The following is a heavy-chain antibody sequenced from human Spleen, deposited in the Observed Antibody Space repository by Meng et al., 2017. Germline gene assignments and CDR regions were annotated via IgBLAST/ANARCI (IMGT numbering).Heavy chain of an antibody. V-gene: IGHV4-4*02. J-gene: IGHJ4*02. CDR2: VYDSGST. CDR1: GDSISSFNW. Sequence: SETLSLTCDVSGDSISSFNWWSWVRQPPGKGLEWIGEVYDSGSTNYNPSLKSRVTISVDKSKNQFSLKLSSVTAADTAVYYCARHKADRASYYGEYYFDYWGQGTLVTVSS. CDR3: ARHKADRASYYGEYYFDY. D-gene: IGHD1-26*01.